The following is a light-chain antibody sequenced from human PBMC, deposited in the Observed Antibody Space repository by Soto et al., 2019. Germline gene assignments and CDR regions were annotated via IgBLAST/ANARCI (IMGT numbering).Light chain of an antibody. CDR1: QSVFHSSSNKSY. V-gene: IGKV4-1*01. CDR2: WAS. J-gene: IGKJ1*01. CDR3: QQYFSIPRT. Sequence: DIVMTQSPDSLAVSLGERATINCKSSQSVFHSSSNKSYLAWYQQKPGQPPKLLIYWASTRESGVPDRFSGGGSGTDFTLTISSLQAEDVAVYYCQQYFSIPRTFGQGTKVEMK.